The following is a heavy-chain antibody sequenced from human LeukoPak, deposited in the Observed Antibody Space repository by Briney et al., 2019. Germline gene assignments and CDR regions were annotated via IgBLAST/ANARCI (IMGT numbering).Heavy chain of an antibody. Sequence: PGGSLRLSCAASGFTFSSYAMSWVRQAPGKGLEWVSAISGSGGTGTYYADSVKGRFTISRDNSKNTLYLQMNSLRAEDTAVYHCARKGQGSNWAAEYFQNWGQGTLVTVSS. D-gene: IGHD6-13*01. CDR1: GFTFSSYA. CDR3: ARKGQGSNWAAEYFQN. CDR2: ISGSGGTGT. V-gene: IGHV3-23*01. J-gene: IGHJ1*01.